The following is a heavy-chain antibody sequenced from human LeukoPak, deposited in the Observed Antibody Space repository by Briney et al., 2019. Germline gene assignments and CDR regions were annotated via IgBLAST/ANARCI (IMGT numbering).Heavy chain of an antibody. Sequence: SETLSLTRTVSGGSISSSSYYWGWIRQPPGKGLEWIGSIYYSGYPYYNASVESRVTLSGDTSNNQFSLKLSSVTAADTAVYYCAGGLAVSGTGLVHYYMEFWGKGTTVTISS. V-gene: IGHV4-39*01. J-gene: IGHJ6*03. D-gene: IGHD6-19*01. CDR1: GGSISSSSYY. CDR3: AGGLAVSGTGLVHYYMEF. CDR2: IYYSGYP.